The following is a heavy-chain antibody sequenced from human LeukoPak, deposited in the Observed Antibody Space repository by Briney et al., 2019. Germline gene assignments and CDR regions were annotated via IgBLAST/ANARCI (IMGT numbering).Heavy chain of an antibody. CDR3: ARVGYSSSWYVGY. CDR2: ISSSSSYI. CDR1: GFTFSSYS. Sequence: GGSLRLSCAASGFTFSSYSMNWVRQAPGKGLAWVSSISSSSSYIYYADSVKGRFTISRDNAKNSLYLQMNSLRAEDTAVYYCARVGYSSSWYVGYWGQGTLVTVSS. D-gene: IGHD6-13*01. J-gene: IGHJ4*02. V-gene: IGHV3-21*01.